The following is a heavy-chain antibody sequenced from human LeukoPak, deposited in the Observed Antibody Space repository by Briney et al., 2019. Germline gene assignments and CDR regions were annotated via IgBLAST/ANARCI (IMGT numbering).Heavy chain of an antibody. D-gene: IGHD2-15*01. CDR3: ARDRGYCSGGSCYSIDWFDP. V-gene: IGHV4-59*01. J-gene: IGHJ5*02. Sequence: SETLSLTCSVSGGSISSYYWNWLRQPPGKGLEWIGYIDYSGTSNYNPSLKSRVTISVDTSKNQFSLKLSSVTAADTAVYYCARDRGYCSGGSCYSIDWFDPWGQGTLVTVSS. CDR1: GGSISSYY. CDR2: IDYSGTS.